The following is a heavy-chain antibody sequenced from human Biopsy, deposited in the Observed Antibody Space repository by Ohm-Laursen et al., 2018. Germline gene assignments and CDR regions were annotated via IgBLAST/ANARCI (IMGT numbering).Heavy chain of an antibody. CDR2: IWYDGSSE. J-gene: IGHJ6*02. D-gene: IGHD1-26*01. CDR3: ARDPIVGSKADGMDV. CDR1: GFTFSVYA. Sequence: SLRLSCTASGFTFSVYAMHWVRQAPGKGLEWVAIIWYDGSSEYYADSVKGRFTISRDNSKNTVYLEMNSLRAEDTAVYFCARDPIVGSKADGMDVWGQGTLVIVSS. V-gene: IGHV3-33*01.